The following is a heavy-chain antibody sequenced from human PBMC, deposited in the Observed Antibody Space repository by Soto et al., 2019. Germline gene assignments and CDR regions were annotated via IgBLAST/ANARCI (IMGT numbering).Heavy chain of an antibody. V-gene: IGHV3-30*03. J-gene: IGHJ3*02. CDR3: VRGPSHGAFDI. CDR1: GFTFSSYG. Sequence: PGGSLRLSCAASGFTFSSYGMHWVRQAPGKGLEWVAVISPDGNNAYYADSVKGRFTISRDNARNTVYLQVNSLRPEDTAVYHCVRGPSHGAFDIWGQGTLVTVSS. CDR2: ISPDGNNA.